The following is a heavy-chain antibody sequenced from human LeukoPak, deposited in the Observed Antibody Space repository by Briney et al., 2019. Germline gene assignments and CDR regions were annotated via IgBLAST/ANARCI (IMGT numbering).Heavy chain of an antibody. CDR3: ARNGGYSYGPFDY. J-gene: IGHJ4*02. Sequence: PSETLSLTCTVSGGSISSYYWSWIRQPPGKGLEWIGYIYYSGSTNYNPSLKSRVTISVDTSKNQFSLKLSSATAADTAVYYCARNGGYSYGPFDYWGQGTLVTVSS. V-gene: IGHV4-59*01. CDR1: GGSISSYY. CDR2: IYYSGST. D-gene: IGHD5-18*01.